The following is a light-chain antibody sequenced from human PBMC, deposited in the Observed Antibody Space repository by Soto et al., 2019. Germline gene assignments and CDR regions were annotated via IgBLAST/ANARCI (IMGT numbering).Light chain of an antibody. Sequence: EIVLTQSPATLSLSPGERATLSCRASQSVSNYLAWYQQKPGQAPRLLIYDASNRATGIPARFSGSGSGTDFTLTISRLEPEAFAVYYCQQRSNWPRFTFGQGTKVEIK. CDR3: QQRSNWPRFT. J-gene: IGKJ2*01. CDR1: QSVSNY. V-gene: IGKV3-11*01. CDR2: DAS.